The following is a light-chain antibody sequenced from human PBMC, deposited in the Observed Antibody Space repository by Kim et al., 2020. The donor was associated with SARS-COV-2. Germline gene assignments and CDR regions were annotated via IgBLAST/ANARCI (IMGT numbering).Light chain of an antibody. J-gene: IGLJ3*02. CDR2: DVT. Sequence: PGKSITFSCTGINDIGGYNYVSWYQHQPGRVPKLIIYDVTKRPAGISARFSGSQSGNVASLTICGLQAEDEGDYYCGSYTNSITVVFGGGTQLTVL. CDR3: GSYTNSITVV. CDR1: NDIGGYNY. V-gene: IGLV2-14*03.